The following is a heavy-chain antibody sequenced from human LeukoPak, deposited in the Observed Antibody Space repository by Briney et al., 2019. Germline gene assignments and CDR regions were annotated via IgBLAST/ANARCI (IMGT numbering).Heavy chain of an antibody. D-gene: IGHD3-10*01. Sequence: ASVKVSCKASGYTFTSYGILWVRQAPGQGLEWMGWISAYNGNTKYAQKLQGRVTMTTDTSTSIAHMELRSLRSDDTAVCYCARITMVRGVIFDWYFDLWGRGTLVTVSS. V-gene: IGHV1-18*01. CDR2: ISAYNGNT. CDR3: ARITMVRGVIFDWYFDL. J-gene: IGHJ2*01. CDR1: GYTFTSYG.